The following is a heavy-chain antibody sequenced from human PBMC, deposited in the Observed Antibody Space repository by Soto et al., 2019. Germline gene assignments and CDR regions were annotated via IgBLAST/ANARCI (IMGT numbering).Heavy chain of an antibody. CDR1: GCSVRSGSYF. Sequence: LGTLSVTRPVPGCSVRSGSYFWSWVRQPPGKGLAWIRYIYYSGSTNYKPSLKSRVTISVDTSKNQFSMKLSSVTAADTAVYYCARDSSEAVVEYWGHRTLVTVPT. V-gene: IGHV4-61*01. CDR3: ARDSSEAVVEY. J-gene: IGHJ4*01. D-gene: IGHD2-15*01. CDR2: IYYSGST.